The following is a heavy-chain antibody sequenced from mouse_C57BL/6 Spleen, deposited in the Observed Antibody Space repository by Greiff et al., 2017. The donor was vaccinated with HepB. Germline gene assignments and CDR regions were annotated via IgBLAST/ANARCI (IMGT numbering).Heavy chain of an antibody. V-gene: IGHV1-80*01. J-gene: IGHJ4*01. CDR3: ARYGNYDAMDY. D-gene: IGHD2-1*01. CDR1: GYAFSSYW. CDR2: IYPGDGDT. Sequence: QVQLKESGAELVKPGASVKISCKASGYAFSSYWMNWVKQRPGKGLEWIGQIYPGDGDTNYNGKFKGKATLTADKSSSTAYMQLSSLTSEDSAVYFCARYGNYDAMDYWGQGTSVTVSS.